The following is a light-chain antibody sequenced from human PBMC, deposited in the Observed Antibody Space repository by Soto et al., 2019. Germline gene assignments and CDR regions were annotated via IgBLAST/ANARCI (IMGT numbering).Light chain of an antibody. CDR2: GGS. V-gene: IGKV3-20*01. Sequence: EVVLTQSPAALSLSPGEGVTHSCRASQSIRGNELAWYRQRRGEAPRLLIYGGSSRAEGIPDRFSGRGTGTNFTLTISRLEPEDSAVYYCQDYGTSHPVTFGQGTQLEIK. CDR3: QDYGTSHPVT. J-gene: IGKJ1*01. CDR1: QSIRGNE.